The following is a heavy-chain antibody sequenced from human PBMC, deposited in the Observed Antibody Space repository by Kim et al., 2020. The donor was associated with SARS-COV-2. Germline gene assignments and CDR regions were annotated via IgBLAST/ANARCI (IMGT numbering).Heavy chain of an antibody. CDR1: GGSFSGYY. J-gene: IGHJ6*02. V-gene: IGHV4-34*01. CDR2: INHSGST. Sequence: SETLSLTCAVYGGSFSGYYWSWIRQPPGKGLEWIGEINHSGSTNYNPSLKSRVTISVDTSKNQFSLKLSSVTAADTAVYYCARGGGEVLLWFGGTYYGMDVWGQGTTVTVSS. CDR3: ARGGGEVLLWFGGTYYGMDV. D-gene: IGHD3-10*01.